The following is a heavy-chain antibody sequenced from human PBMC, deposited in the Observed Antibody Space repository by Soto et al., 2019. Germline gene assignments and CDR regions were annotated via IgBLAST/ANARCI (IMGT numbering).Heavy chain of an antibody. J-gene: IGHJ4*02. D-gene: IGHD6-19*01. CDR2: INHSGST. CDR3: ARAAVAGGPYDFDY. V-gene: IGHV4-34*01. Sequence: LTCSVYGGSFSVSYWSWIRQPPGKWLEWIGEINHSGSTNYNPSLKSRVTISVDTSKNQFSLKLSSVTAADTAVYYCARAAVAGGPYDFDYWRQGNVVTVA. CDR1: GGSFSVSY.